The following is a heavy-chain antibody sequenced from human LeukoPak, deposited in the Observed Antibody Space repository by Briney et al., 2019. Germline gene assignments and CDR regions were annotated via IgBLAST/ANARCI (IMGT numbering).Heavy chain of an antibody. CDR1: GYTFTGYY. CDR3: AREYCSSTSCLDDP. Sequence: GASVKVSCKASGYTFTGYYMHWVRQAPGQGLEWMGWINPNSGGTNYAQKFQGRVTMTRDTSISTAYMELSRLRSDDTAVYYYAREYCSSTSCLDDPWGQGTLVTVSS. CDR2: INPNSGGT. J-gene: IGHJ5*02. V-gene: IGHV1-2*02. D-gene: IGHD2-2*01.